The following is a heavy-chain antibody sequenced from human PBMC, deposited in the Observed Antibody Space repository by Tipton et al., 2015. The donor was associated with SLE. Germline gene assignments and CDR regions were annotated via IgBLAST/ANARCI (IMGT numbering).Heavy chain of an antibody. CDR1: GGTFSSYT. CDR2: IIPILGIA. Sequence: QSGAEVKKPGSSVKVSCKASGGTFSSYTISWVRQAPGQGLEWMGRIIPILGIANYAHKFQGRVTITADKSTSTAYMELSSLRSDDTAVYYCARDPDSMIVVVRDAFDIWGQGTMVTVSS. V-gene: IGHV1-69*04. CDR3: ARDPDSMIVVVRDAFDI. D-gene: IGHD3-22*01. J-gene: IGHJ3*02.